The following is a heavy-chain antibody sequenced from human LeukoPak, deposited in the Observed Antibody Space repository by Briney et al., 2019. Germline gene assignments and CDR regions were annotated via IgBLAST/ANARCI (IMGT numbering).Heavy chain of an antibody. CDR1: GFSFSIYF. Sequence: GGSLRLSCAASGFSFSIYFMNWVRQAPGKGLEWVSSISRTSEYIHYADSVRGRFAISRDNAKNSVYLQMNSLRAEETGGYFRAGGGDFDYWGQGILVTVSA. CDR3: AGGGDFDY. J-gene: IGHJ4*02. D-gene: IGHD3-16*01. CDR2: ISRTSEYI. V-gene: IGHV3-21*01.